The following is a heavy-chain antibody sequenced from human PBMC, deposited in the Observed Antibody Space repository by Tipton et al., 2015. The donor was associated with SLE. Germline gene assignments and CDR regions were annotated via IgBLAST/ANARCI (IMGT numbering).Heavy chain of an antibody. CDR2: IYHSGST. D-gene: IGHD4-17*01. J-gene: IGHJ2*01. Sequence: TLSLTCTVSGYSISSDYYWGWIRQPPGKGLEWIGSIYHSGSTYYNPSLKSRVTISVDTSKNQFSLKLSSVTAADTAVYYCARVPTDYGDYFSFDLWGRGTLVTVSS. CDR1: GYSISSDYY. CDR3: ARVPTDYGDYFSFDL. V-gene: IGHV4-38-2*02.